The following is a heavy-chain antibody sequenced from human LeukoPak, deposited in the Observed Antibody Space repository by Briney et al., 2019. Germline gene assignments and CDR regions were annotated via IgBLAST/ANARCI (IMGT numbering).Heavy chain of an antibody. D-gene: IGHD3-22*01. Sequence: GGSLRLSCSASGFDSSNYWMSWVRQAPGKGLEWVSSISSSSIYKYYADSVKGRFTISRDNAKKSLYLQMNSLRAEDTAVYYCARSRYDSSGYYGIIGNWGQGTLVTVSS. CDR3: ARSRYDSSGYYGIIGN. V-gene: IGHV3-21*01. CDR1: GFDSSNYW. CDR2: ISSSSIYK. J-gene: IGHJ4*02.